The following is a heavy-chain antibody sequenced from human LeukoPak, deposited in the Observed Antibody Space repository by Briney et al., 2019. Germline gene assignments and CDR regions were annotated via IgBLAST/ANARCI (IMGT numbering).Heavy chain of an antibody. CDR3: ARVPYGVYHFDY. J-gene: IGHJ4*02. V-gene: IGHV3-30*03. D-gene: IGHD4-17*01. CDR2: ISYDGSNK. Sequence: GGSLRLSCAASGFTFSSYGMHWVRQAPGKGLEWVAVISYDGSNKYYADSVKGRFTVSRDNANNTLYLQMSSLSVEDTAVYYCARVPYGVYHFDYWGQGTLVTVPS. CDR1: GFTFSSYG.